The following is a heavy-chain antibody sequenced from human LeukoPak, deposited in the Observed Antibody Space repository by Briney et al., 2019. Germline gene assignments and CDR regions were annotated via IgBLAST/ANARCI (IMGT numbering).Heavy chain of an antibody. Sequence: SVKVSCKASGGTFSSYTISWLRQAPGQGLEWMGRIIPILGIANYAQKFQGRVTITADKSTSTAYMELSSLRSEDTAVYYCARDLEAINIVPAAAGDYWGQGTLVTVSS. CDR2: IIPILGIA. J-gene: IGHJ4*02. CDR1: GGTFSSYT. CDR3: ARDLEAINIVPAAAGDY. D-gene: IGHD2-2*01. V-gene: IGHV1-69*04.